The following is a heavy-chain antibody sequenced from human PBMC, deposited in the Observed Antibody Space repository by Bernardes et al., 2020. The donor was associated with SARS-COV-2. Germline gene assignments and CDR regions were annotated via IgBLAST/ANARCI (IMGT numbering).Heavy chain of an antibody. CDR3: ARPRHNCTRSTCFLGGMDV. CDR1: GGSILGSSYY. J-gene: IGHJ6*02. CDR2: IFQSGDT. V-gene: IGHV4-39*01. D-gene: IGHD2-2*01. Sequence: SETLSLTCTVSGGSILGSSYYWGWVRQPPGKGLEWLGSIFQSGDTYYKSTLKSRITIFVDTSKNQFSLRLTAATASDTGVYYCARPRHNCTRSTCFLGGMDVWGQGTTVTVS.